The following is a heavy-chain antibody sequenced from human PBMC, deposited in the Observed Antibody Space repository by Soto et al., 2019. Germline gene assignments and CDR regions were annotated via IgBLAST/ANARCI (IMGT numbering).Heavy chain of an antibody. CDR3: AKDYYDSSGYYPPALLFDY. J-gene: IGHJ4*02. D-gene: IGHD3-22*01. V-gene: IGHV1-3*01. CDR1: GYTFTSYA. Sequence: SVKVSCKASGYTFTSYAMHWVRQAPGQRLEWMGWINAGNGNTKYSQKFQGRVTITRDTSASTAYMELSSLRSEDTAVYYCAKDYYDSSGYYPPALLFDYWGQGTLVTVSS. CDR2: INAGNGNT.